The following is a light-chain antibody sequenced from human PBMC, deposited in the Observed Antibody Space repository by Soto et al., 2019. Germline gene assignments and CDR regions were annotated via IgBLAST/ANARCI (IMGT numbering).Light chain of an antibody. J-gene: IGLJ1*01. CDR3: SSYAGSNNLI. V-gene: IGLV2-8*01. Sequence: QSALTQPPSASGSPGQSVTISCTGTSSDVGAYNYVSWYQQHPGKAPKLVIYEVSKRPSGVPDRFSGSKSGNTASLTVSGLQAEDEADYYCSSYAGSNNLIFGTGTKLTVL. CDR2: EVS. CDR1: SSDVGAYNY.